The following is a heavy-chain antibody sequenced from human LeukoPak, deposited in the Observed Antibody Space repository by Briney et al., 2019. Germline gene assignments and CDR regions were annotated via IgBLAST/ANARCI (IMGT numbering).Heavy chain of an antibody. V-gene: IGHV3-30-3*01. CDR3: ARSAGGVVVPGAAIHRDYYYYYYMDV. J-gene: IGHJ6*03. Sequence: PGGSLRLSCAASGFTFSSYAMHWVRQAPGKGLEWVAVISYDGSNKYYADSVKGRFTISRDNSKNTLYLQMNSLRAEDTAVYYCARSAGGVVVPGAAIHRDYYYYYYMDVWDKGTTVTVS. CDR1: GFTFSSYA. D-gene: IGHD2-2*01. CDR2: ISYDGSNK.